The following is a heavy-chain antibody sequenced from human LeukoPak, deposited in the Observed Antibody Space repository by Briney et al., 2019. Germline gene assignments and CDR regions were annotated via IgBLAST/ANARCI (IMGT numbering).Heavy chain of an antibody. J-gene: IGHJ4*02. D-gene: IGHD6-13*01. CDR1: GGSISTSNYY. CDR3: ARLDDRAARIAVGRSSTWSSRRGFDY. CDR2: IFYSGST. Sequence: SETLSPTCTVSGGSISTSNYYWGWIRQPPGKGLEWIGNIFYSGSTYYSPSLKSRVTISVDTSKNQFSLKLNSVTAADTAVYYCARLDDRAARIAVGRSSTWSSRRGFDYWGQGTLVTVSS. V-gene: IGHV4-39*01.